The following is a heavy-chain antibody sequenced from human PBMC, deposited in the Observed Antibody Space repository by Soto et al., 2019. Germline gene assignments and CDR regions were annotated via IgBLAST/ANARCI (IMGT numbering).Heavy chain of an antibody. CDR2: ISYDGSNK. Sequence: QVQLVESGGGVVQPGRSLRLSCAASGFTFSSYGMHWVRQAPGKGLEWVAVISYDGSNKYYADSVKGRFTISRDNSKNSLYIQMNSLRAEDTAVYYCAKDQGASSIAALDYYLDGMGVWGKGTTVTVSS. CDR3: AKDQGASSIAALDYYLDGMGV. D-gene: IGHD6-6*01. J-gene: IGHJ6*04. CDR1: GFTFSSYG. V-gene: IGHV3-30*18.